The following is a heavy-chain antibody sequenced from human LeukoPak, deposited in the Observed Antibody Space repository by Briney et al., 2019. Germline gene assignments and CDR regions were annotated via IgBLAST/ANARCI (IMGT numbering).Heavy chain of an antibody. CDR2: ISYSGGST. Sequence: GGSLRLSCAASEFTFSSYAMSWVRQAPGKGLEWVSGISYSGGSTYYADSVKGRFTISRDNSKNTLYLQMNSLRAEDTAVYYCAKLAAAGTCYWGQGTLVTVSS. D-gene: IGHD6-13*01. J-gene: IGHJ4*02. CDR3: AKLAAAGTCY. CDR1: EFTFSSYA. V-gene: IGHV3-23*01.